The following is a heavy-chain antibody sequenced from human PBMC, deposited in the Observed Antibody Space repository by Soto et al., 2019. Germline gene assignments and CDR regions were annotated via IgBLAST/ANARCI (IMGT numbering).Heavy chain of an antibody. D-gene: IGHD1-26*01. Sequence: GGSLRLSCAASGFTFSSVAMSWVRQAPGKGLEWVLSITDSGGSTDYADSVKGRFTISRDNSRNTLYLQMNSLRADDTAVYYCVKIYCNPRYFDYWGQGTRVTVSS. CDR3: VKIYCNPRYFDY. J-gene: IGHJ4*02. CDR2: ITDSGGST. V-gene: IGHV3-23*01. CDR1: GFTFSSVA.